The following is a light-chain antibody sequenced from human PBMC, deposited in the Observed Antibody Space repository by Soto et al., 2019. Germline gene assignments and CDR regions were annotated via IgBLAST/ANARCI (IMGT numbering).Light chain of an antibody. CDR2: DAS. CDR3: QHRSNWPRT. J-gene: IGKJ4*01. Sequence: EVVLTQSPATLSLSPGERATLSCRASQNIDNYVAWYQQKFGQAPRLLIYDASNRATGIPARFSGSGSGTDFTLTIDSLEPEDFAGYYCQHRSNWPRTFGGGTKVEIK. CDR1: QNIDNY. V-gene: IGKV3-11*01.